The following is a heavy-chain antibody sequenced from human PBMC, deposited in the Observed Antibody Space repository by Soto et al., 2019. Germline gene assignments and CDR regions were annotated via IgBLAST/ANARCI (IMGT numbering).Heavy chain of an antibody. D-gene: IGHD6-13*01. J-gene: IGHJ5*02. CDR2: IIPILGIA. Sequence: QVQLVQSGAEVKKPGSSVKVSCKASGGTFSSYTISWVRQAPGQGFEWMGRIIPILGIANYAQKFQGRVTITADKSTSTADMELSSLRPEDTAVYYCARSMSIAAAGNWFDPWGPGPLVTVSS. CDR3: ARSMSIAAAGNWFDP. V-gene: IGHV1-69*02. CDR1: GGTFSSYT.